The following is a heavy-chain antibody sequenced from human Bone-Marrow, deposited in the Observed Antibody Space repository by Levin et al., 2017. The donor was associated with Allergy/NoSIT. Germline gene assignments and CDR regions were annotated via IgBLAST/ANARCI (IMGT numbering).Heavy chain of an antibody. CDR3: AREQIPSAIYYFGLGV. D-gene: IGHD2-2*01. CDR2: ISWISSTT. J-gene: IGHJ6*02. Sequence: GGSLRLSCAASGFTFGDYTMHWVRQAPGKGLEWVSGISWISSTTGYADSVKGRFIISRDNAKNSLYLQMNSLRTEDTALYYCAREQIPSAIYYFGLGVWGQGTTVTVSS. CDR1: GFTFGDYT. V-gene: IGHV3-9*01.